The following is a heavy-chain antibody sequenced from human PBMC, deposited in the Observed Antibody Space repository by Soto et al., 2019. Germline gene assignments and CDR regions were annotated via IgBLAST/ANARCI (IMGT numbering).Heavy chain of an antibody. CDR2: IYHSGST. V-gene: IGHV4-30-2*01. CDR1: GGSISSGGYS. CDR3: ARDGSGSYYYYFDY. D-gene: IGHD3-10*01. Sequence: QLQLQESGSGLVKPSQTLSLTCAVSGGSISSGGYSWSWIRQPPGKGLEWIGYIYHSGSTYYNPSLKSRVTIPVDRSKNQFSLKLSSVTAADTAVYYCARDGSGSYYYYFDYWGQGTLVTVSS. J-gene: IGHJ4*02.